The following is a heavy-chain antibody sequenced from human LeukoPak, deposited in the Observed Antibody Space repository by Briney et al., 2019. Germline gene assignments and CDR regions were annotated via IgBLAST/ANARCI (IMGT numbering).Heavy chain of an antibody. CDR1: GFTLGDYA. D-gene: IGHD6-13*01. CDR2: VDGGGGGT. CDR3: AKQSAGSAAWYSLHNDF. V-gene: IGHV3-23*01. J-gene: IGHJ4*02. Sequence: GGSLRLSCTASGFTLGDYAMTWVRQAPGRGLEWVSSVDGGGGGTYYADSVKGRFTISRDNSKDTLYLQMNGLRAEDTAVYFCAKQSAGSAAWYSLHNDFWGQGTLVTVSS.